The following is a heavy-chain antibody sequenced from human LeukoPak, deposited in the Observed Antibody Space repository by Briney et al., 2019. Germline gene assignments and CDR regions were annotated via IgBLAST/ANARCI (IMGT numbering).Heavy chain of an antibody. CDR1: GFTFSSYE. V-gene: IGHV3-48*03. J-gene: IGHJ6*03. CDR2: ISSSGSTI. Sequence: GGSLRPSCAASGFTFSSYEMNWVRQAPGKGLEWVSYISSSGSTIYYADSVKGRFTISRDNAKNSLYLQMNSLRAEDTAVYYCAREGPISGSYYYYCYMDVWGKGTTVTISS. D-gene: IGHD1-26*01. CDR3: AREGPISGSYYYYCYMDV.